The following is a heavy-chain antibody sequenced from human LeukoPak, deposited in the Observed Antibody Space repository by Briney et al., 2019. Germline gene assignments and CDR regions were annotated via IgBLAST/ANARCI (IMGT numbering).Heavy chain of an antibody. CDR3: ARGGYCSSTSCNYYYYYGMDV. Sequence: ASVKVSCKASGYTFTSYDINWVRQATGQGLEWMGWMSPNSGNTGYAQKFQGRVTMTRNTSISTAYMELSSLRSEDTAVYYCARGGYCSSTSCNYYYYYGMDVWGQGTTVTVSS. V-gene: IGHV1-8*01. J-gene: IGHJ6*02. CDR1: GYTFTSYD. D-gene: IGHD2-2*01. CDR2: MSPNSGNT.